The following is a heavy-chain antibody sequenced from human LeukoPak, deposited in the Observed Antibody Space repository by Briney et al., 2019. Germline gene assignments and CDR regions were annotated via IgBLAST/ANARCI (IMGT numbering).Heavy chain of an antibody. CDR3: ARDSGSSGWYGESNAFDI. V-gene: IGHV4-59*01. CDR2: IYYSGST. J-gene: IGHJ3*02. Sequence: PSETLSLTCTVSGGSISSYYWSWIRQPPGKGLEWIGNIYYSGSTNYNPSLKSRVTISVDTSKNQFSLKLSSVTAADTAVYYCARDSGSSGWYGESNAFDIWGQGTMVTVSS. D-gene: IGHD6-19*01. CDR1: GGSISSYY.